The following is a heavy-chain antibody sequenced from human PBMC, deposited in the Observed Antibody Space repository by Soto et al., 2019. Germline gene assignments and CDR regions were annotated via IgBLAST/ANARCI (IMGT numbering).Heavy chain of an antibody. D-gene: IGHD3-9*01. CDR2: IDPSDSYT. Sequence: LKISCKGSGYSFTSYWISWVRQMPGKGLEWMGRIDPSDSYTNYSPSFQGHVTISADKSISTAYLQWSSLKASDTAMYYCARLAVSYDILTGYHTPSAFDYWGQGTLVTVSS. J-gene: IGHJ4*02. V-gene: IGHV5-10-1*01. CDR1: GYSFTSYW. CDR3: ARLAVSYDILTGYHTPSAFDY.